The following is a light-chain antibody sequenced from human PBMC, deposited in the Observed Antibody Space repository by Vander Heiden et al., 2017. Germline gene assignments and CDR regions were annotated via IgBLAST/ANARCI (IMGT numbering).Light chain of an antibody. V-gene: IGKV1-39*01. CDR1: QSISSY. J-gene: IGKJ2*01. CDR2: AAS. CDR3: QQSYSTLYT. Sequence: IQMTQSPSSLSASVLDRVTLTCRASQSISSYLNWYQQKPGKAPRLLIYAASSLQSGVPSRFSGSGSGTDFTLTISSLQPEDFATYYCQQSYSTLYTFGQGTKLEIK.